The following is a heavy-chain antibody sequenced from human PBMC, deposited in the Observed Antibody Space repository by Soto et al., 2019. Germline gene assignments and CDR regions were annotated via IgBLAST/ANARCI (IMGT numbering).Heavy chain of an antibody. Sequence: SETLSLTCTVSGGSISSYYWSWIRQPPGKGLEWIGYIYYSGSTNYNPSLKSRVTISVDTSKNQFSLKLSSVTAADTAVYYCARHRDDYGFGYYFDYWGQGALVTVSS. J-gene: IGHJ4*02. CDR1: GGSISSYY. D-gene: IGHD4-17*01. CDR3: ARHRDDYGFGYYFDY. CDR2: IYYSGST. V-gene: IGHV4-59*08.